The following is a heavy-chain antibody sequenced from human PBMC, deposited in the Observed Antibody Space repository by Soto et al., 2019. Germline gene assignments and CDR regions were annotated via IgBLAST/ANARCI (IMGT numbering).Heavy chain of an antibody. J-gene: IGHJ4*02. CDR3: ARHGYSYGGGYFDY. V-gene: IGHV3-66*04. CDR2: IYSGGSA. Sequence: EVQLVESGGGLVQPGGSLRLSCAASGFTVSSNYMSWVRQAPGKGLEWVSVIYSGGSAYYADSVKGRFTISRYNCQNTLYLQMISLRAEETAVYYCARHGYSYGGGYFDYWGQGTLVTVSS. D-gene: IGHD5-18*01. CDR1: GFTVSSNY.